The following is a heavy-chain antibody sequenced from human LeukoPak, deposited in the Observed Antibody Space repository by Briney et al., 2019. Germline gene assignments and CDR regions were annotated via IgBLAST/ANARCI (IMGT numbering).Heavy chain of an antibody. CDR1: GGTFSSYA. J-gene: IGHJ4*02. CDR2: IIPILGIA. V-gene: IGHV1-69*04. CDR3: ARAAGSGSDY. Sequence: SVNVSCKASGGTFSSYAISWVRQAPGQGREWMGRIIPILGIANYAQKFQGRVTITADKSTSTAYMELSSLRSEDTAVYYCARAAGSGSDYWGQGTLVTVSS. D-gene: IGHD3-10*01.